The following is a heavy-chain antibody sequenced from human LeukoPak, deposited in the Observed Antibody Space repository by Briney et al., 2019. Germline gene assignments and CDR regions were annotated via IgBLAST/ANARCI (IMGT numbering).Heavy chain of an antibody. CDR3: ARVRGYCSSGSCGMDV. D-gene: IGHD2-15*01. CDR2: IYHSGST. Sequence: PSETLSLTCTVSGGSISSYYWGWIRQPPGKGLEWIGSIYHSGSTYYNPSLKSRVSISVDTSKNQFSLKVSSVTAADTAVYYCARVRGYCSSGSCGMDVWGQGTTVTVSS. V-gene: IGHV4-38-2*02. J-gene: IGHJ6*02. CDR1: GGSISSYY.